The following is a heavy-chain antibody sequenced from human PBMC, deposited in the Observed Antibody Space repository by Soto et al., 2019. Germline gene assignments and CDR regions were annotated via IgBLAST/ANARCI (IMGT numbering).Heavy chain of an antibody. CDR2: ISSSSSYI. CDR1: GFTFSSYS. CDR3: ARDRSGWYGSTYGMDV. D-gene: IGHD6-19*01. J-gene: IGHJ6*02. Sequence: GGSLRLSCAASGFTFSSYSMNWVRQAPGKGLEWVSSISSSSSYIYYADSVKGRFTISRDNAKNSLYLQMNSLRAEDTDVYYCARDRSGWYGSTYGMDVWGQGTTVTVSS. V-gene: IGHV3-21*01.